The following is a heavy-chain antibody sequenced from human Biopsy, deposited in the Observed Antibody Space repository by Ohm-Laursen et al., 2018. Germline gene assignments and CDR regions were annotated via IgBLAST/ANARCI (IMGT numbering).Heavy chain of an antibody. CDR2: IITFFRTV. Sequence: VSSVKVSCKASGGTFSNSAISWVRQAPGQGLEWMGGIITFFRTVNYAQNFQGRLTITADEFTDTAYMELRSLRSEDTAVYYCAPQTPRDPDILTGAYHYDMAVWGQGTTVTVSS. D-gene: IGHD3-9*01. V-gene: IGHV1-69*01. J-gene: IGHJ6*02. CDR3: APQTPRDPDILTGAYHYDMAV. CDR1: GGTFSNSA.